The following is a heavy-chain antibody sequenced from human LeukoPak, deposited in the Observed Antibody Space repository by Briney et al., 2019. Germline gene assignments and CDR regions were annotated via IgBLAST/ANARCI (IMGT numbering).Heavy chain of an antibody. CDR2: INPSGGST. D-gene: IGHD5-24*01. CDR1: GYTFTSYY. J-gene: IGHJ4*02. V-gene: IGHV1-46*01. CDR3: ARSADPRWLQFPYYFDY. Sequence: ASVKVSCKASGYTFTSYYMHWVRQAPGQGLEWMGIINPSGGSTSYAQKFQGRVTMTRDTSTSTVYMELSSLRSEDTAVYYCARSADPRWLQFPYYFDYWGQGTLVTVSS.